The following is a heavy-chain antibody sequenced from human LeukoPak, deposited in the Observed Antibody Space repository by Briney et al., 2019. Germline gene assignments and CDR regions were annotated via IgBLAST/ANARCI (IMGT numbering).Heavy chain of an antibody. CDR2: IYDGGNT. D-gene: IGHD6-19*01. V-gene: IGHV3-66*02. J-gene: IGHJ4*02. CDR1: GFTVSSYY. Sequence: AGGSLRLSCAASGFTVSSYYMSWVRQAPGKGLEWVSVIYDGGNTCYADSVKGLFTISRDNSKNTLYLQMNGLGAEDTAVYYCARALPAPACLVAGHSYYFDYWGQGTLVSVCS. CDR3: ARALPAPACLVAGHSYYFDY.